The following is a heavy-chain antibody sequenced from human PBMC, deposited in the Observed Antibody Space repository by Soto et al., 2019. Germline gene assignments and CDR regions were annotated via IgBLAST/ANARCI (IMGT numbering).Heavy chain of an antibody. Sequence: GSLRLSCAASGFTFSSYGMHCVRQAPGKGLEWVAVISYDGSNKYYADSVKGRFTISRDNSKNTLYLQMNSLRAEDTAVYYCAKQVDFWSGYYDYWAQGTLVTVS. J-gene: IGHJ4*02. V-gene: IGHV3-30*18. CDR1: GFTFSSYG. CDR3: AKQVDFWSGYYDY. D-gene: IGHD3-3*01. CDR2: ISYDGSNK.